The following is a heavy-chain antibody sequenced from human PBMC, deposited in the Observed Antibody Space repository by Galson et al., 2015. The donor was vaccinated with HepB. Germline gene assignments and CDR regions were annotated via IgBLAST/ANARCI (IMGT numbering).Heavy chain of an antibody. Sequence: TLSLTCTVSGGSISSGGYYWSWIRQHPGKGLEWIGYIYYSGSTYYNPSLKSRVTISVDTSKNQFSLKLSSVTAADTAVYYCARRVWPVLRFLEREGPDYYMDVWGKGTTVTVSS. V-gene: IGHV4-31*03. CDR1: GGSISSGGYY. J-gene: IGHJ6*03. D-gene: IGHD3-3*01. CDR3: ARRVWPVLRFLEREGPDYYMDV. CDR2: IYYSGST.